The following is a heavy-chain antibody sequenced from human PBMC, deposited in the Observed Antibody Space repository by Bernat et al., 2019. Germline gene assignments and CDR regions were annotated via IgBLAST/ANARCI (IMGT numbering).Heavy chain of an antibody. J-gene: IGHJ5*02. CDR3: ARQDDFWSGFVV. CDR2: IYSDGST. V-gene: IGHV3-66*04. Sequence: VQLVESGGGFVKPGGSLRLSCAASGFTVSSNYMSWVRQAPGKGLEWVSTIYSDGSTCYADSVKGRFVSSRDNSKNTLFLHMSSLRADDMALYYCARQDDFWSGFVVWGQGTLVTVST. D-gene: IGHD3-3*01. CDR1: GFTVSSNY.